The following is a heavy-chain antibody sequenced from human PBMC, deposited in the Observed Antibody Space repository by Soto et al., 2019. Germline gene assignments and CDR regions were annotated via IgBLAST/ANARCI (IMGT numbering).Heavy chain of an antibody. J-gene: IGHJ5*02. Sequence: ASVKVSCKASGYIFTGFYLHWVRQAPGQGLEWMGWIFPNSGATNYAQRFQGRVTLTRDTSITTAYMDLTSLTSDDTAVYYCARGRSLKWNWFDPWGQGTLVTVS. CDR1: GYIFTGFY. CDR3: ARGRSLKWNWFDP. CDR2: IFPNSGAT. D-gene: IGHD2-15*01. V-gene: IGHV1-2*02.